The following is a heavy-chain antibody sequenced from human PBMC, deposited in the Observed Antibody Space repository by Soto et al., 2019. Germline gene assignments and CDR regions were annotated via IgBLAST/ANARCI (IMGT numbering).Heavy chain of an antibody. CDR2: MSHSGGT. CDR1: GGFVSSGTYY. V-gene: IGHV4-34*01. Sequence: QVQLQQWGAGLLKPSETLSLTCAVYGGFVSSGTYYWSWIRQPPGKGLEWIGEMSHSGGTHFNPSRRRRVTISVDSSKHLFSLKMSSVTAADTALYYCARVERGTATTVVDAFDIWGPGTMVTVSS. CDR3: ARVERGTATTVVDAFDI. D-gene: IGHD1-1*01. J-gene: IGHJ3*02.